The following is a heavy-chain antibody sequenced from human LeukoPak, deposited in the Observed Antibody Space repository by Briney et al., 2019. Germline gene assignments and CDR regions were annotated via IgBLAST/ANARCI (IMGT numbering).Heavy chain of an antibody. CDR1: GGSISSYY. CDR2: TYYSGST. V-gene: IGHV4-59*01. CDR3: ARGCCGADAFDI. Sequence: SETLSLTCTVSGGSISSYYWSWIRQPPGKGLEWIGYTYYSGSTNYNPSLKSRVTISVDTSKNQFSLKLSSVTAADTAVYYCARGCCGADAFDIWGQGTMVTVSS. D-gene: IGHD2-21*01. J-gene: IGHJ3*02.